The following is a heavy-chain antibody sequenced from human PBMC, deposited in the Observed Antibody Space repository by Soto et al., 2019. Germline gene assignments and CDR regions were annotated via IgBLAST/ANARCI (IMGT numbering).Heavy chain of an antibody. CDR2: SIPIFGTA. V-gene: IGHV1-69*01. CDR3: ARGRGYSGDDHYYYFDMDV. J-gene: IGHJ6*02. CDR1: GGTFNNYP. D-gene: IGHD5-12*01. Sequence: QVQLVQSGAEVKKPGSSVKVSCKASGGTFNNYPITWVRQAPGQGLEWMGGSIPIFGTANYAQKFQDRVTITVDESTSTAFMELSSLRSEDTAIYYCARGRGYSGDDHYYYFDMDVWGQGTAVNASS.